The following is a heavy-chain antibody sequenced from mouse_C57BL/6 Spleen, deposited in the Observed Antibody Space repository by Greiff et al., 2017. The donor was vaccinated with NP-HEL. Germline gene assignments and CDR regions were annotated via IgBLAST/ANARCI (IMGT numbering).Heavy chain of an antibody. CDR1: GYTFTDYY. CDR3: ARSVVASQGYFDV. V-gene: IGHV1-76*01. Sequence: QVQLKESGAELVRPGASVKLSCKASGYTFTDYYINWVKQRPGQGLEWIARIYPGSGNTYYNEKFKGKATLTAEKSSSTAYMQLSSLTSEDSAVYFCARSVVASQGYFDVWGTGTTVTVSS. D-gene: IGHD1-1*01. J-gene: IGHJ1*03. CDR2: IYPGSGNT.